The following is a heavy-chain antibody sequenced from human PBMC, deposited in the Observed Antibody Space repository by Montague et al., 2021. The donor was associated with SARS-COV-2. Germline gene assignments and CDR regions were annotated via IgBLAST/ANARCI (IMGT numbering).Heavy chain of an antibody. J-gene: IGHJ4*02. D-gene: IGHD3-22*01. V-gene: IGHV4-4*02. CDR3: ARRVSWDTMIVVVAYFDY. CDR1: GGSISSSNW. CDR2: IYHSGST. Sequence: SETLSLTCAVSGGSISSSNWWSWVRQPPGKGLEWIGEIYHSGSTNYNPSLKSRVTISVDKSKNQFSLKLSPVTAADTAVYYCARRVSWDTMIVVVAYFDYWGQGTLVTVSS.